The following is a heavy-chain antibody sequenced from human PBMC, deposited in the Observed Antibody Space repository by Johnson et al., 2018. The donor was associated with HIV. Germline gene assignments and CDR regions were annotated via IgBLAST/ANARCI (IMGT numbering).Heavy chain of an antibody. V-gene: IGHV3-30*03. Sequence: QVKLVESGGGVVQPGKSLTLSCVGSGLSFSNFGIHWVRQAPGKGPEWVAVISYDGTNKYSADSVKGRFTISRDNSKNTLYLQMNSLKAEDTAVYYCARWVMVRGREAFDIWGQGTMVTVSS. CDR3: ARWVMVRGREAFDI. D-gene: IGHD3-10*01. CDR2: ISYDGTNK. CDR1: GLSFSNFG. J-gene: IGHJ3*02.